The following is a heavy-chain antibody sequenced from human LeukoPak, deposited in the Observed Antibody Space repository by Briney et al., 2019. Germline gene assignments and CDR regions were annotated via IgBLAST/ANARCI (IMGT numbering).Heavy chain of an antibody. CDR3: ARSTYYYDSSGYYYVYYFDY. J-gene: IGHJ4*02. CDR1: GFTVSSNY. Sequence: GGSLRLSCAASGFTVSSNYMSWVRQAPGKGLEWVSVIYSGGSTYYADSVKGRFTISRDNSKSTLYLQMNSLRAEDTAAYYCARSTYYYDSSGYYYVYYFDYWGQGTLVTVSS. D-gene: IGHD3-22*01. CDR2: IYSGGST. V-gene: IGHV3-53*01.